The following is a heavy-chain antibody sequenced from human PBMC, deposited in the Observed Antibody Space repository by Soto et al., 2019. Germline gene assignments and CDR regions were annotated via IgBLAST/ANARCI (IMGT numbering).Heavy chain of an antibody. D-gene: IGHD3-22*01. J-gene: IGHJ4*02. CDR3: ARIPYDNSGTIFDY. V-gene: IGHV3-53*01. CDR1: GITVSSYY. Sequence: GGSLRLSCAVSGITVSSYYMSWVRQAAGKGLEWVSVIYAGTITYYADSVKGRFTIYRDNSKNTLNLEMNSLRVEDTAVYYCARIPYDNSGTIFDYWGQGTLVTVSS. CDR2: IYAGTIT.